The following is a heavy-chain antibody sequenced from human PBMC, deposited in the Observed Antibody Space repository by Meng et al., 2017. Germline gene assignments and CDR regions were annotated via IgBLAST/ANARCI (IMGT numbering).Heavy chain of an antibody. CDR2: IYHTGTT. V-gene: IGHV4-38-2*02. Sequence: GSLRLSCAVSGSSISSGSHWGWVRQSAGKALEWIASIYHTGTTYYNPSLKSRATISVDTSNNQFSLRLNSVTAADTAIYYCVRDLPTGYFDPWGQGALVTVSS. CDR3: VRDLPTGYFDP. J-gene: IGHJ5*02. CDR1: GSSISSGSH. D-gene: IGHD4-11*01.